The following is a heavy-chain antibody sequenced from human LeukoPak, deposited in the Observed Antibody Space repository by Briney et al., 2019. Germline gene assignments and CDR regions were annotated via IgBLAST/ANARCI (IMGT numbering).Heavy chain of an antibody. V-gene: IGHV3-11*04. CDR3: ARVAGTYYYDSSGLSLRY. CDR1: GFTFSDYY. J-gene: IGHJ4*02. D-gene: IGHD3-22*01. CDR2: ISSSGSTI. Sequence: GGSLRLSCAASGFTFSDYYMSWIRQAPGKGLEWVSYISSSGSTIYYADSVKGRFTISRDNAKNSLYLQMNSLRAEDTAVYYCARVAGTYYYDSSGLSLRYWGQGTLVTVSS.